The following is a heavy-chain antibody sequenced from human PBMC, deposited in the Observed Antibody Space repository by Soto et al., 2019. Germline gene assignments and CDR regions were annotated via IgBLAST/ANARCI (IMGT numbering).Heavy chain of an antibody. J-gene: IGHJ4*02. Sequence: PGGSLRLSCEASGFSFRNYAMPWVRQAPGKGLEWVSSISDVAGATYSADSVKGRLTISRDDSKDKLYLQMDNLRVEYTAVYFCVKGSRPSPSVTGLIYGRYWGRGTTVTVSS. V-gene: IGHV3-23*01. CDR2: ISDVAGAT. D-gene: IGHD4-17*01. CDR3: VKGSRPSPSVTGLIYGRY. CDR1: GFSFRNYA.